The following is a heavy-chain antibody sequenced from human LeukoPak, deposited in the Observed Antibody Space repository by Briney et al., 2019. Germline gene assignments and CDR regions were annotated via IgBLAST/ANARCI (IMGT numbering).Heavy chain of an antibody. CDR3: ARHKGDFWSGYLNWFDP. D-gene: IGHD3-3*01. Sequence: SETLSLTCTVSGGSISSYYWSWIRQPPGKGLEWIGYIYTGGSTNYNPSLKSRVTISVDTSKNQFSLKLSSVTAADTAVYYCARHKGDFWSGYLNWFDPWGQGTLVTVSS. V-gene: IGHV4-4*09. CDR2: IYTGGST. CDR1: GGSISSYY. J-gene: IGHJ5*02.